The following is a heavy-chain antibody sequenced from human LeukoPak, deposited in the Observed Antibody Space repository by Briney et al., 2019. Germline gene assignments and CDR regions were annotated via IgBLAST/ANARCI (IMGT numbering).Heavy chain of an antibody. Sequence: ASVKVSCKASGYTFTSYGISWVRQAPGQGLEWMGWINPNSDGTNYAQKFQGRVTMTRDTSISTAYMELRRLRSDDTAIYYCARVNYANYGIDYWGQGTLVTVSS. CDR3: ARVNYANYGIDY. V-gene: IGHV1-2*02. D-gene: IGHD4/OR15-4a*01. J-gene: IGHJ4*02. CDR2: INPNSDGT. CDR1: GYTFTSYG.